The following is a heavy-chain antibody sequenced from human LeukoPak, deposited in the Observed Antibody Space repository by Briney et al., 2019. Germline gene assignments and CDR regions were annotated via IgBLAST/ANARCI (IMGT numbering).Heavy chain of an antibody. V-gene: IGHV3-69-1*01. CDR3: AKRPDYSTTWYYFDS. D-gene: IGHD6-13*01. J-gene: IGHJ4*02. CDR1: GFTFSDYY. CDR2: ITSGGSI. Sequence: GGSLRLSCAASGFTFSDYYMTWVRQAPGKGPEWVSTITSGGSIFYADSVKGRFAISRDNSKNTLYLQMNSLRVEDTAVYYCAKRPDYSTTWYYFDSWGQGTLVTVSS.